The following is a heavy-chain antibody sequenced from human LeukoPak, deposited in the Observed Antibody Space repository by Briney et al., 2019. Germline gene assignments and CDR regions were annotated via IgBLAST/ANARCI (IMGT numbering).Heavy chain of an antibody. Sequence: SETLSLTCTVSGGSISSSSYSWGWIRQPPGKGLEWIGSIYYSGSTYYNPSLKSRVTISVDTSKNQFSLKLSSVTAAGTAVYYCARHGYCSSTSCSHTYYFDYWGQGTLVTVSS. CDR2: IYYSGST. J-gene: IGHJ4*02. D-gene: IGHD2-2*03. V-gene: IGHV4-39*01. CDR3: ARHGYCSSTSCSHTYYFDY. CDR1: GGSISSSSYS.